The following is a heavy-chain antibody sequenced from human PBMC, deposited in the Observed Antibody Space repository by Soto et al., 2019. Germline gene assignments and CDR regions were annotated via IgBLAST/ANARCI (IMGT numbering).Heavy chain of an antibody. CDR2: ISGSGGST. Sequence: GGSLRLSCAASGLNFSSYGISWVRQAPGKGLEWVSAISGSGGSTYYADSVKGRFTISRDNSKNTLYLQMNSLRAEDTAVYYCAKDRRVLRYFAYYFDYWGQGTLVTVSS. J-gene: IGHJ4*02. V-gene: IGHV3-23*01. CDR3: AKDRRVLRYFAYYFDY. D-gene: IGHD3-9*01. CDR1: GLNFSSYG.